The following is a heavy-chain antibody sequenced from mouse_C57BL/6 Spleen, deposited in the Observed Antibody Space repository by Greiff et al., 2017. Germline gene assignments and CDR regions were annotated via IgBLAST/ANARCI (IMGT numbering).Heavy chain of an antibody. CDR2: IDPSDSYT. D-gene: IGHD1-1*01. J-gene: IGHJ2*01. CDR1: GYTFTSYW. Sequence: QVQLQQPGAELVRPGTSVKLSCKASGYTFTSYWMHWVKQRPGQGLEWIGVIDPSDSYTNYNQKFKGTATLTVDTSSSNASMQLSSLTSEDSAVYYCARGDDYCGSSFYFDYWGKGTTLKVSS. V-gene: IGHV1-59*01. CDR3: ARGDDYCGSSFYFDY.